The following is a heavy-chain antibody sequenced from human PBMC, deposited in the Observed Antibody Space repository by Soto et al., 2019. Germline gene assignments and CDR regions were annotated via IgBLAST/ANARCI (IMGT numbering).Heavy chain of an antibody. CDR3: ARHVPAAGYYYGMDA. V-gene: IGHV1-69*12. Sequence: QVQLVQSGAEVKKPGSSVKVSCKASGGTFSSYAISWVRQAPGQGLEWMGGVIPIFGTANYAQKCQGRVTITADESTSTDYIELSSLRSEDPAVYYCARHVPAAGYYYGMDAWGQGTTVTVSS. CDR2: VIPIFGTA. CDR1: GGTFSSYA. J-gene: IGHJ6*02. D-gene: IGHD2-2*01.